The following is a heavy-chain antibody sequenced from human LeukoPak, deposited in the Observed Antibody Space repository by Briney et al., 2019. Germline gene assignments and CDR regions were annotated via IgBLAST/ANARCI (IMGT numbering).Heavy chain of an antibody. J-gene: IGHJ6*03. CDR3: ARARVGYYDSSPFRRYYYYYMDV. CDR2: INHSGST. Sequence: SETLSLTCAVYGGSFSGYYWSWIRQPPGKGLEWIGEINHSGSTNYNPSLKSRVTISVDTSKNQFSLKLSSVTAADTAVYYCARARVGYYDSSPFRRYYYYYMDVWGKGTTVTVSS. D-gene: IGHD3-22*01. CDR1: GGSFSGYY. V-gene: IGHV4-34*01.